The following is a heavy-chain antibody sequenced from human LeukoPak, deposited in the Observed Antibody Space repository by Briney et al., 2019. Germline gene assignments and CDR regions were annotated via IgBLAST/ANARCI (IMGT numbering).Heavy chain of an antibody. D-gene: IGHD5-12*01. J-gene: IGHJ6*02. V-gene: IGHV4-39*01. CDR1: GGSISSSSYC. Sequence: SETLSLTCTVSGGSISSSSYCWGWIRQPPGKGLEWIGSIYSSGSTYYNPSLKSRVTISVDTSKSQFSPKLSSVTAADTAVYYCARRVATNNYYYYYGLDVWGQGTTVTVPS. CDR3: ARRVATNNYYYYYGLDV. CDR2: IYSSGST.